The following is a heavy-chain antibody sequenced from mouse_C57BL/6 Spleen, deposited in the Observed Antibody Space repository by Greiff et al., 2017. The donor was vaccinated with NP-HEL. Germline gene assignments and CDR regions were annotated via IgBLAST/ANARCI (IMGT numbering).Heavy chain of an antibody. CDR3: ARSVDYGSAGFAY. D-gene: IGHD2-4*01. J-gene: IGHJ3*01. CDR2: IDPSDSYT. Sequence: VQLQQPGAELVMPGASVKLSCKASGYTFTSYWMHWVKQRPGQGLEWIGEIDPSDSYTNYNQKFKGKSTLTVDKSSSTAYMQLSSLTSEDSAVYYCARSVDYGSAGFAYWGQGTLVTVSA. V-gene: IGHV1-69*01. CDR1: GYTFTSYW.